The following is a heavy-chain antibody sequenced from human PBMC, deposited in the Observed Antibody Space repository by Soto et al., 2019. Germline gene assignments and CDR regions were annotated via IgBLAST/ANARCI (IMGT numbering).Heavy chain of an antibody. CDR3: AATFLDFLGGYYGNWFDP. Sequence: SETLSLTCTVSGGSISSYYWSWIRQPPGKGLEWIGYIYYSGSTNYNPSLKSRVTISVDTSKNQFSLKLSSETAADTAVYYCAATFLDFLGGYYGNWFDPWGQGTLVTVSS. V-gene: IGHV4-59*12. D-gene: IGHD3-3*01. CDR1: GGSISSYY. CDR2: IYYSGST. J-gene: IGHJ5*02.